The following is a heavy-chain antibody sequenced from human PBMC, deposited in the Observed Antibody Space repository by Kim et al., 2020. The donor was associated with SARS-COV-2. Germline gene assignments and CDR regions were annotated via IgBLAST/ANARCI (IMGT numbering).Heavy chain of an antibody. V-gene: IGHV4-38-2*02. Sequence: SETLSLTCTVSGYSISSCYYWCWIRQPPGRGLEWIASIYHSGTTLYNPSLNSRVIMSVDTSKNQFSLKLSTVTAADTAVYYCARVYSLFSYDNSGFYSW. D-gene: IGHD3-22*01. CDR3: ARVYSLFSYDNSGFYS. CDR1: GYSISSCYY. CDR2: IYHSGTT. J-gene: IGHJ5*01.